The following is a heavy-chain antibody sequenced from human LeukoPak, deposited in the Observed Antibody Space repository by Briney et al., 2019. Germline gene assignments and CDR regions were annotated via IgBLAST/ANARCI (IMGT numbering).Heavy chain of an antibody. D-gene: IGHD3-22*01. V-gene: IGHV3-23*01. CDR2: ISSGGGGT. Sequence: GGSLGLSCAASGFTFTSYAMSWVRQAPGKGLEWVSAISSGGGGTYYAASVKGRFTISRDNSKNTLYLQMNSLRAEDTAVFYCAKASSSASSGPFDYWGQGTLVTVSS. CDR3: AKASSSASSGPFDY. J-gene: IGHJ4*02. CDR1: GFTFTSYA.